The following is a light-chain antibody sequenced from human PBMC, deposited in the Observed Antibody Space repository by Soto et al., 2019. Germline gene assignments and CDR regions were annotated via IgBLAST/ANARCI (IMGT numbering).Light chain of an antibody. CDR1: QSVLYSSNNKNY. V-gene: IGKV4-1*01. CDR3: QQYYSTPPT. J-gene: IGKJ4*01. CDR2: WAS. Sequence: DIVMTQSPDCLAVSLGVRATINCKSSQSVLYSSNNKNYLAWYQQKPGQPPKLLIYWASTRESGVPDRFSGSGSGTDFTLTISSLQAEDVAFYYCQQYYSTPPTLGGGTKVEIK.